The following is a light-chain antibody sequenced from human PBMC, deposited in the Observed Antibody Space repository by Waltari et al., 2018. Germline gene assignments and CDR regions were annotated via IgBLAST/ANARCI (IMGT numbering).Light chain of an antibody. CDR2: LTS. CDR1: QRVLDGNGHNF. V-gene: IGKV2-28*01. CDR3: MQAQELPFT. Sequence: IVLTQSPRSLPVTPGETASISCRSSQRVLDGNGHNFLHWYVQKPGQSPQLLIYLTSGRASGVPDRFRGGGSGTDFTLEISRVEAEDVGFYYCMQAQELPFTFGQGTQLEIK. J-gene: IGKJ2*01.